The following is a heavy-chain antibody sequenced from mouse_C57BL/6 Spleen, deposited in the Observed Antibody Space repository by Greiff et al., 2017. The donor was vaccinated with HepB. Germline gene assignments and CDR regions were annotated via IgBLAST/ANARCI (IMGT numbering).Heavy chain of an antibody. CDR1: GYTFTSYW. CDR2: IDPSDSET. Sequence: VQLQQSGAELVRPGSSVKLSCKASGYTFTSYWMHWVKQRPIQGLEWIGNIDPSDSETHYNQKFKDKATLTVDKSSSTAYMQLSSLTSEDSAVYYCARRDWDAGFDYWGQGTTLTVSS. V-gene: IGHV1-52*01. J-gene: IGHJ2*01. D-gene: IGHD4-1*01. CDR3: ARRDWDAGFDY.